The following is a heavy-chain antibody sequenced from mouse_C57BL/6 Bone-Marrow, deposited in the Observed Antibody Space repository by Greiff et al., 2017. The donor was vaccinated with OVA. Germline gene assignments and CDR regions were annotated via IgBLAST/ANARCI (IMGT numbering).Heavy chain of an antibody. J-gene: IGHJ2*01. Sequence: VQLQQPGAELVKPGASVKMSCKASGYTFTSYWITWVKQRPGQGLEWIGDIYPGSGSTNYNEKFKSKATLTVDTSSSTAYMQLSSLTSEDSAVYYCAKILPSITTVVATRDYWGQGTTLTVSS. CDR2: IYPGSGST. CDR1: GYTFTSYW. CDR3: AKILPSITTVVATRDY. D-gene: IGHD1-1*01. V-gene: IGHV1-55*01.